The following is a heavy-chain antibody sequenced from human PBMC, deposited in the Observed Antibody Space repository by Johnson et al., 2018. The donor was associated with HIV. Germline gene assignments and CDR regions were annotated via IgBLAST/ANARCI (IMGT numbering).Heavy chain of an antibody. CDR1: GFTFSNYG. CDR2: IGSDGSNQ. J-gene: IGHJ3*01. CDR3: ASLSDDAFDF. V-gene: IGHV3-33*01. Sequence: QVQLEESGGGVVQPGRSLRLSCAASGFTFSNYGMHWVRQTPGKGLEWVAVIGSDGSNQYYADYVKGRFTISRDNSENTLCLQMNSLKAEDTAVYYCASLSDDAFDFWGQGTMVIVSS.